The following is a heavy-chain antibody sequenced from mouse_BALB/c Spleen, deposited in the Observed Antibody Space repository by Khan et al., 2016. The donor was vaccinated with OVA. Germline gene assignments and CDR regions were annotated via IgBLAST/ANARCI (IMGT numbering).Heavy chain of an antibody. J-gene: IGHJ2*01. CDR1: GYTFINYW. CDR2: INPSTAYT. Sequence: QVQLKESGAELAKPGASVTMSCKASGYTFINYWILWVKQSPGQGLEWIVYINPSTAYTDYNQNFKNKATLTADNSSSTAYMQLSSLTSEDCVVYDCARRGLRWDFDYWGEGTTLTVSS. CDR3: ARRGLRWDFDY. V-gene: IGHV1-7*01. D-gene: IGHD2-1*01.